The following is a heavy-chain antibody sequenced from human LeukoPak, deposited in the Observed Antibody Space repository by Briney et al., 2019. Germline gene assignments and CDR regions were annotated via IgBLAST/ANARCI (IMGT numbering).Heavy chain of an antibody. CDR3: ARAHYYDSSGLDY. D-gene: IGHD3-22*01. CDR1: GGSISSRNW. CDR2: IYHSGST. Sequence: SETLSLTCAVSGGSISSRNWWSWVRQPPGKGLEWIGEIYHSGSTNYNPSLKSRVTISVDKSKNQFSLKLSSVTAADTAVYYCARAHYYDSSGLDYWGQGTLVTVSS. J-gene: IGHJ4*02. V-gene: IGHV4-4*02.